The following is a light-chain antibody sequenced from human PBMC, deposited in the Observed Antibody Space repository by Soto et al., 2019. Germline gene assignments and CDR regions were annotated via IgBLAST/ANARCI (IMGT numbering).Light chain of an antibody. Sequence: QSVLTQPASVSGSPGQSITISCTGTSSDVGSYNLVSWYQQHPGKAPKLMIYEGSKRPSGVSNRFSGYKSGNTASLTISGLQAEDEADYYCCSYAGSSTLAVFGGGTKLTVL. CDR3: CSYAGSSTLAV. CDR2: EGS. V-gene: IGLV2-23*01. CDR1: SSDVGSYNL. J-gene: IGLJ2*01.